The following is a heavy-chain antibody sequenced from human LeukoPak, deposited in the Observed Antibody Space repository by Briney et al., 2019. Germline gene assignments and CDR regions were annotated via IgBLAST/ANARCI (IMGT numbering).Heavy chain of an antibody. CDR2: ISSSSGYK. CDR3: AREGLAAAGLDY. V-gene: IGHV3-21*05. D-gene: IGHD6-13*01. CDR1: GFTFSSYE. J-gene: IGHJ4*02. Sequence: GGSLRLSCAASGFTFSSYEMNWVRQAPGKGLAWVSYISSSSGYKYYADSVKGRFTISRDNAKNSLYLQVNSLRAEDTAVYFCAREGLAAAGLDYWGQGTLVTVSS.